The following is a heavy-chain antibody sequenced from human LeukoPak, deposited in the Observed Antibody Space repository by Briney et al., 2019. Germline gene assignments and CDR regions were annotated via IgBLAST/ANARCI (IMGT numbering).Heavy chain of an antibody. CDR1: DGSISNYY. D-gene: IGHD3-22*01. CDR3: ARTDYYDSSVIYYYALDI. CDR2: IDNSGST. Sequence: SEALSLTCTVSDGSISNYYWSWVRQPPGKGLEWIAYIDNSGSTNYNPSLRSRVTISIDTSRNQFSLKLSSVTAADTAVYYCARTDYYDSSVIYYYALDIWGQGTMVTVSS. J-gene: IGHJ3*02. V-gene: IGHV4-59*01.